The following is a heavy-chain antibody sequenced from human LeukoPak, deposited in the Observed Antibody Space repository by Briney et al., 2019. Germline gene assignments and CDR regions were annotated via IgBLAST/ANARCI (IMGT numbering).Heavy chain of an antibody. CDR2: VNPNSGDT. CDR1: GYSFTTYV. Sequence: ASVKVSCKASGYSFTTYVIHWVRQAPGRGPEWMGWVNPNSGDTGSPQNFQGRVTITRNTSISTAYMELSSLRSEDTAVYYCARLDYTSWGQGTLVTVSS. CDR3: ARLDYTS. V-gene: IGHV1-8*03. D-gene: IGHD3-3*01. J-gene: IGHJ5*02.